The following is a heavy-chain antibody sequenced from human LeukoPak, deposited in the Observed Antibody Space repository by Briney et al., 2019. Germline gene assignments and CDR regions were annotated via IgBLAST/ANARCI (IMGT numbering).Heavy chain of an antibody. CDR1: GGSISGYY. J-gene: IGHJ4*02. Sequence: SESLLLTCTVSGGSISGYYWSWIRQPPGKGLERIGYIYYIGSTNYNPSLKSRVTISVDTSKNQLSLKLTSVTAADTAVYYCARHSGSSWYYFDYWGQGTLVSVSS. V-gene: IGHV4-59*08. D-gene: IGHD6-13*01. CDR2: IYYIGST. CDR3: ARHSGSSWYYFDY.